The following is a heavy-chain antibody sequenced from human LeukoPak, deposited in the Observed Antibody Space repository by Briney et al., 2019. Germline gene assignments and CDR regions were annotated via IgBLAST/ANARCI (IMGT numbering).Heavy chain of an antibody. CDR3: ARTSRLVDLGY. J-gene: IGHJ4*02. V-gene: IGHV5-51*01. CDR2: IYPGDSDT. Sequence: GESLKISCKGSGYSFTRYWIGWVRQMPGKGLEWMGIIYPGDSDTRYSPSFQSQVTISADKSISTAYLQWSSLKASDTAMYYCARTSRLVDLGYWGQGTLVTVSS. D-gene: IGHD2-8*02. CDR1: GYSFTRYW.